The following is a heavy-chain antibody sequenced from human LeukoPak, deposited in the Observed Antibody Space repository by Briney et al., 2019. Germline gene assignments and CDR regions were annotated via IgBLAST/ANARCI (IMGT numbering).Heavy chain of an antibody. CDR3: ARGALYYDILTGPFDY. J-gene: IGHJ4*02. CDR2: INPNSGGT. D-gene: IGHD3-9*01. CDR1: GYTFTSNY. Sequence: ASVKVSCKAFGYTFTSNYMHWVRQAPGQGLEWMGWINPNSGGTNYAQKFQGRVTMTRDTSISTAYMELSRLRSDDTAVYYCARGALYYDILTGPFDYWGQGTLVTVSS. V-gene: IGHV1-2*02.